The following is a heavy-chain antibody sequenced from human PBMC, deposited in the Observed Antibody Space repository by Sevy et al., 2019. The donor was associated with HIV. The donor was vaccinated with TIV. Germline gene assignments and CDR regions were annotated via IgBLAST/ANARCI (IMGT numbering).Heavy chain of an antibody. CDR2: ISYDGSNK. Sequence: GGSLRLSCSASGFTFSNYAMHWVRQAPGKGLEWVGFISYDGSNKYYADPVKGRFTISRDNGNNTLYLQMNSLGAEETAVYYCAKDYRVLLITTIDYWGQGTLVTVSS. V-gene: IGHV3-30*18. D-gene: IGHD3-22*01. J-gene: IGHJ4*02. CDR1: GFTFSNYA. CDR3: AKDYRVLLITTIDY.